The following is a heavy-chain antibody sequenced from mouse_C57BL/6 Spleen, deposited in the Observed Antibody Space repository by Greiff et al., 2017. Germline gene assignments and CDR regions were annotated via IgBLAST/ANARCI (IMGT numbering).Heavy chain of an antibody. D-gene: IGHD2-1*01. CDR3: ARERIYYGNYEGSWYFDV. CDR1: GFTFSSYA. J-gene: IGHJ1*03. Sequence: EVMLVESGGGLVKPGGSLKLSCAASGFTFSSYAMSWVRQTPDKRLEWVATISDGGSYTYYPDNVKGRFTISRDNAKNNLYLQMSHLKSEDTAMYYCARERIYYGNYEGSWYFDVWGTGTTVTVSS. V-gene: IGHV5-4*01. CDR2: ISDGGSYT.